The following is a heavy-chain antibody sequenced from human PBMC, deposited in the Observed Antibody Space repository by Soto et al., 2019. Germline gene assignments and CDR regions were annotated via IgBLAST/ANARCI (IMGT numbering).Heavy chain of an antibody. CDR3: ARVPDILVLPDPIPWVTWFDP. V-gene: IGHV1-69*13. CDR1: GGTFSSYA. D-gene: IGHD2-2*01. J-gene: IGHJ5*02. Sequence: SVKVSCKASGGTFSSYAISWVRQAPGQGLEWMGGIIPIFGTANYAQKFQGRVTITADESTSTAYMELSSLRSEDTAVYYCARVPDILVLPDPIPWVTWFDPCRQVTLVTLSS. CDR2: IIPIFGTA.